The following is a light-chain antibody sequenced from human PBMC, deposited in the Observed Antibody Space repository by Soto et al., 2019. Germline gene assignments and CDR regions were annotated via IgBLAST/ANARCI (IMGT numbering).Light chain of an antibody. V-gene: IGKV2-30*01. Sequence: DVVMTQSPLSLPVTLGQPASISCRSSQSLVYSDGNTYLNWFQQRPGQSPRRLIYKVSNREYGVQDRVSGSESGTYFTLKINRVEAEDVGVYYCMQGTHWPKTFGQGTKVEIK. CDR3: MQGTHWPKT. J-gene: IGKJ1*01. CDR1: QSLVYSDGNTY. CDR2: KVS.